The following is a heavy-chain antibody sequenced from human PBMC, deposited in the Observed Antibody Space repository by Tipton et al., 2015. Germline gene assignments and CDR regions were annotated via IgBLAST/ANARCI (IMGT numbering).Heavy chain of an antibody. J-gene: IGHJ4*02. CDR2: ISHSGNT. V-gene: IGHV4-38-2*01. CDR1: AYSISSDYY. Sequence: TLSLTCAVSAYSISSDYYWGWIRQPPGKGLEWIGSISHSGNTYYNPSLKSRVTMSRDTSKNQFSLKLTSVTAADTAVYYCARKPVVRGAYYYFDYWGQGTLVTVSS. CDR3: ARKPVVRGAYYYFDY. D-gene: IGHD3-10*01.